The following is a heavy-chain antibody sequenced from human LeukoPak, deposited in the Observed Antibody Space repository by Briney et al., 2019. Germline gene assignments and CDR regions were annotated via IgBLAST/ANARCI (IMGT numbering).Heavy chain of an antibody. J-gene: IGHJ6*02. CDR1: GFTFDVYG. CDR2: INWNGGST. D-gene: IGHD3-10*01. Sequence: GGSLRLSCAASGFTFDVYGMSWVRQAPGKGLEWVSGINWNGGSTGYADSVKGRFTISRDNAKNSLYLQMNSLRAEDTALYYCARDLAAPEGSGSYSCYGMDVWGQGTTVTVSS. CDR3: ARDLAAPEGSGSYSCYGMDV. V-gene: IGHV3-20*04.